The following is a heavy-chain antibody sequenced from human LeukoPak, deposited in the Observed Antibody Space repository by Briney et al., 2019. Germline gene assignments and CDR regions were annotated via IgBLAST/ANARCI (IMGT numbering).Heavy chain of an antibody. CDR1: GGPISSYY. CDR2: IYYSGST. J-gene: IGHJ4*02. V-gene: IGHV4-59*01. CDR3: ARGAAVRYSGYDSDY. Sequence: PSETLSLTCTLSGGPISSYYWSWIRQPPGKGLKWIGYIYYSGSTNYNPSLKSRVTISVDTSKNQFSLKLSSVTAADTAVYYCARGAAVRYSGYDSDYWGQGTLVTVSS. D-gene: IGHD5-12*01.